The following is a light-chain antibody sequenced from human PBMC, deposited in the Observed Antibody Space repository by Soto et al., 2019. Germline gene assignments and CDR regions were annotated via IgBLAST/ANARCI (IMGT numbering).Light chain of an antibody. CDR2: GTS. CDR1: QSVSSSY. Sequence: EIVLTQSPGTLSLSPGERATLSCRASQSVSSSYLVWYQERPGQPPRHLIYGTSNRAAGIPDRFTGTGSGTDFTLTIYRLEPEDSAVYYCQQYGSSALTFGGGNKVEIK. J-gene: IGKJ4*01. CDR3: QQYGSSALT. V-gene: IGKV3-20*01.